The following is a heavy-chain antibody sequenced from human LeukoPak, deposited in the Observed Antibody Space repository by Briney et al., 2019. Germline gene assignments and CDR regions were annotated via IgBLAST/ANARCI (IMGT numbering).Heavy chain of an antibody. CDR2: ISSGSSTI. D-gene: IGHD2/OR15-2a*01. J-gene: IGHJ4*02. CDR3: AGVLSLRYYFDY. V-gene: IGHV3-48*01. CDR1: GFTFSYYS. Sequence: QTGGSLRLSCAGSGFTFSYYSMNWVRQAPGKGLEWVSYISSGSSTIYYADSVKGRFTISRDKPKNSLYLQMNSLRAEDTAVYYCAGVLSLRYYFDYWGQGTLVTVSS.